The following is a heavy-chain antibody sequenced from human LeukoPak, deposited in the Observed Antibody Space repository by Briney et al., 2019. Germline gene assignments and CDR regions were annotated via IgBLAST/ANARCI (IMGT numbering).Heavy chain of an antibody. CDR2: INHSGST. V-gene: IGHV4-34*01. Sequence: SETLSLTCAVYGGSFSGYYWSWIRHPPGKGLEWLGEINHSGSTNYNPSLKSRVTISVDTSKNQFSLKLSSVTAADTAVYYCARGCWGKAARRWYYFDYWGQGTLVTVSS. D-gene: IGHD6-6*01. CDR3: ARGCWGKAARRWYYFDY. CDR1: GGSFSGYY. J-gene: IGHJ4*02.